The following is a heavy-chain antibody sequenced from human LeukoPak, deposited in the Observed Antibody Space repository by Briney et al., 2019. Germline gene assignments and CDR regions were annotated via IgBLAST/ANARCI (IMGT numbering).Heavy chain of an antibody. V-gene: IGHV3-21*01. CDR3: PVYAYSSGWSY. J-gene: IGHJ4*02. CDR2: ISSSSSYR. Sequence: PGGSLRLSCAASGFTFSSDSMNWVRQAPGKGLEWVSSISSSSSYRYYADSVKGRFTTSTDNAKNSLYLQMHSLRAEDTAVYYCPVYAYSSGWSYWGQGTLVTVSS. CDR1: GFTFSSDS. D-gene: IGHD6-19*01.